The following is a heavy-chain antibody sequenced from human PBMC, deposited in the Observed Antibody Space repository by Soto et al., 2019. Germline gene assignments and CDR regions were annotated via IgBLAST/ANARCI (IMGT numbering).Heavy chain of an antibody. CDR3: ARMAGPWYFDL. CDR2: INHSGSS. V-gene: IGHV4-34*01. J-gene: IGHJ2*01. CDR1: GGSFSGFY. Sequence: SETLSLTCAVHGGSFSGFYWTWIRQPPGKGLEWIGEINHSGSSNYNPPLKSRVTMSLDTSRNQFSLSLNSVTAADTAVYYCARMAGPWYFDLWGRGTLVTVSS.